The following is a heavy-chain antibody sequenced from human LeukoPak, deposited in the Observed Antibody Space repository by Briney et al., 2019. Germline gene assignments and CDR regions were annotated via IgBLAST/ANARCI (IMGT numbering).Heavy chain of an antibody. Sequence: SETLSLTCTVSGGSISSYSWSWIRQPPGKGLEWFEYFYYSGSTNYNPSLKSRVTISVDTSKHQFSLKLSSVTAADTAVYYCARAGYSSGWGAFDIWGQGTMVTVSS. J-gene: IGHJ3*02. V-gene: IGHV4-59*01. CDR1: GGSISSYS. D-gene: IGHD6-19*01. CDR2: FYYSGST. CDR3: ARAGYSSGWGAFDI.